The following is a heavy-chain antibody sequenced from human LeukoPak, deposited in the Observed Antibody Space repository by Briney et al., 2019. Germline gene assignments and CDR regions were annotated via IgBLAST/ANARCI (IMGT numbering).Heavy chain of an antibody. CDR3: ASLYSSGWYLEYFQH. CDR1: GFTVSSNY. D-gene: IGHD6-19*01. J-gene: IGHJ1*01. CDR2: IKQDGSEK. Sequence: PGGSLRLSCAASGFTVSSNYMSWVRQAPGKGLEWVANIKQDGSEKYYVDSVKGRFTISRDNAKNSLYLQMNSLRAEDTAVYYCASLYSSGWYLEYFQHWGQGTLVTVSS. V-gene: IGHV3-7*01.